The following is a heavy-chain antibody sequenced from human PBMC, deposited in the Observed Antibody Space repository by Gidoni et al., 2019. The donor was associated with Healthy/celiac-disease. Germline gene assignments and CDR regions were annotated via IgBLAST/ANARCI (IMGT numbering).Heavy chain of an antibody. CDR3: ARDGENHYYYYMDV. J-gene: IGHJ6*03. Sequence: QVQLVQSGAEVKKPGSSVKVSCKASGGTFSSYAISWVRQAPGQGLEWMGRIIPILGIANYAQKFQGRVTITADKSTSTAYMELSSLRSEDTAVYYCARDGENHYYYYMDVWGKGTTVTVSS. CDR1: GGTFSSYA. CDR2: IIPILGIA. V-gene: IGHV1-69*04.